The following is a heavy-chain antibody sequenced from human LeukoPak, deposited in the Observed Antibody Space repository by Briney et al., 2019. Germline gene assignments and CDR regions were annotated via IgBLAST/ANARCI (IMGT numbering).Heavy chain of an antibody. V-gene: IGHV3-21*01. CDR1: GFTFNSYT. Sequence: PGGSLRLSCAASGFTFNSYTMNWVRQAPGKGLEWVSSISSSSSYIYQADSAKGRFTVSRDNAKNSLYLQMNILRAEDTAVYYCARAVAGTYWGQGTLVTVSS. CDR2: ISSSSSYI. CDR3: ARAVAGTY. J-gene: IGHJ4*02. D-gene: IGHD6-19*01.